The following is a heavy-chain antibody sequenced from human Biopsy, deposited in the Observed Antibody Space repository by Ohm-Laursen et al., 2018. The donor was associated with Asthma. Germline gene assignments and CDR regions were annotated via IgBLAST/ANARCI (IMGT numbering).Heavy chain of an antibody. V-gene: IGHV4-31*03. CDR2: INYSGST. D-gene: IGHD7-27*01. J-gene: IGHJ4*02. Sequence: TLSLTCTVSGGSLSSGPYYWSWVRQHPGKGLEWIGHINYSGSTFYNPSLKSRVTISVDTSKNQFSLNLSSVTAADTAVYYCARWGSFGFDYWGQGTLVTVSS. CDR3: ARWGSFGFDY. CDR1: GGSLSSGPYY.